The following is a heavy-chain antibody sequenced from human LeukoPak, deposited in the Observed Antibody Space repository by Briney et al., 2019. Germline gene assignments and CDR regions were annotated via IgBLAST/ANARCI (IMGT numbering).Heavy chain of an antibody. CDR2: TSGSI. CDR3: ARVLVLFGLDTTDFYMDV. V-gene: IGHV4-59*11. J-gene: IGHJ6*03. Sequence: PSETLSLTCAVSGASISSHYWSWMRQPPGKGLEWIGYTSGSISDNPSLKSRVAVSVDPSQNQVSLSLTSVTAADSAVYYCARVLVLFGLDTTDFYMDVWGKGTTITVSS. D-gene: IGHD3/OR15-3a*01. CDR1: GASISSHY.